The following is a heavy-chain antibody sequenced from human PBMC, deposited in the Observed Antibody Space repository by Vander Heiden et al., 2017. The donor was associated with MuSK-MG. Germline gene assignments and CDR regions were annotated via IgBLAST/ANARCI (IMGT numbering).Heavy chain of an antibody. J-gene: IGHJ4*02. V-gene: IGHV4-61*02. Sequence: QVQLQESGPGLVKPSQTPSLTCTVPAGSTSSGSYYWSWIRQPAGKGLEWIGRIYTSGSTNYNPSLKSRVTMSVDTSKNQFPLKLSSVTAADTAVYYCARAYGDYVSGWVDYWGQGTLVTVSS. D-gene: IGHD4-17*01. CDR1: AGSTSSGSYY. CDR3: ARAYGDYVSGWVDY. CDR2: IYTSGST.